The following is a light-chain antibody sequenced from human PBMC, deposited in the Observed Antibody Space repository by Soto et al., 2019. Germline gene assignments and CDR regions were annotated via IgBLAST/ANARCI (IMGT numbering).Light chain of an antibody. V-gene: IGLV2-11*01. CDR3: CSYAGSPYV. CDR2: DVS. CDR1: GNDVCAYNY. Sequence: QSVLTQPRSVSGSPGQSVTISCTGTGNDVCAYNYVSWYQQHPGKAPKFIIYDVSKRPSGVPDRFSGSKSGNTASLTITGLQAEDEAEYYCCSYAGSPYVFGTGTKVTVL. J-gene: IGLJ1*01.